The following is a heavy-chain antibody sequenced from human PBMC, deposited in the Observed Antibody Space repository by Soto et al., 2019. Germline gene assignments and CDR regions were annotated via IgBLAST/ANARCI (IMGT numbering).Heavy chain of an antibody. CDR1: GYTLTELS. Sequence: GASVKVSCKVSGYTLTELSMHWVRQAPGKGLEWMGGFDPEDGETIYAQKFQGRVTMTEDTSTDTAYMELSSLRSEDTAVYYCATGPRLPTLYDSSGYYYQVWGQGTLVTVSS. V-gene: IGHV1-24*01. CDR3: ATGPRLPTLYDSSGYYYQV. J-gene: IGHJ4*02. CDR2: FDPEDGET. D-gene: IGHD3-22*01.